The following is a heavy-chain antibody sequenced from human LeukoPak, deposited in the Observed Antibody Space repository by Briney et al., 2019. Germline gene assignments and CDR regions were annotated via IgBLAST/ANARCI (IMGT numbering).Heavy chain of an antibody. V-gene: IGHV4-4*07. CDR2: ISTSGTT. D-gene: IGHD1-26*01. J-gene: IGHJ4*02. CDR1: GGSVTTYY. Sequence: PSETLSLTCTVSGGSVTTYYWSWIRQSAGKGLEWIGHISTSGTTTYNPSLKSRVTMSVDTSKNQFSLKLTSVTAADTAVYYCAREATVVGATIIWGQGTLVTDSS. CDR3: AREATVVGATII.